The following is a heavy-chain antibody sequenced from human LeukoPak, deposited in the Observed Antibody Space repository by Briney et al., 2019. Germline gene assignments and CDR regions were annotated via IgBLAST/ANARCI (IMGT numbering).Heavy chain of an antibody. CDR1: GDTFTGYY. CDR3: ARPFNSAWYYFDY. CDR2: INPDSGDT. V-gene: IGHV1-2*06. Sequence: VASVKVSCKASGDTFTGYYIHWVRQAPGQGLGWMGRINPDSGDTNFAQKFQGRVTMTRDTSISTAYMELSRLESDDTAVYYCARPFNSAWYYFDYWGQGTLVTVSS. D-gene: IGHD6-19*01. J-gene: IGHJ4*02.